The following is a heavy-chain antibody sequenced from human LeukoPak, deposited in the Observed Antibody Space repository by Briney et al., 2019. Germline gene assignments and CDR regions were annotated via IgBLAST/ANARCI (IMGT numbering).Heavy chain of an antibody. J-gene: IGHJ3*02. Sequence: GESLKIPCKGSGYTFTTYWIGGVRQMPGKGLEWMGIIYPGDSDTRYSPSFQGQVTISADRSISTAYLQWSSLKASDIAMYYCARHRTIGWLDDAFDIWGQGTMVTVSS. V-gene: IGHV5-51*01. CDR1: GYTFTTYW. CDR2: IYPGDSDT. D-gene: IGHD6-19*01. CDR3: ARHRTIGWLDDAFDI.